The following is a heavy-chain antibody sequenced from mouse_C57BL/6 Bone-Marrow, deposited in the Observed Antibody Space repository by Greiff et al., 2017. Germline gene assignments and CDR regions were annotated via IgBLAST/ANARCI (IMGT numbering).Heavy chain of an antibody. CDR2: INPSNGGT. CDR1: GYTFTSYW. CDR3: ARSRPLLLRFAY. D-gene: IGHD1-1*01. Sequence: VKLQESGTELVKPGASVKLSCKASGYTFTSYWMHWVKQRPGQGLEWIGNINPSNGGTNYNEKFKSKATLTVDKSSSTAYMQLSSLTSEDSAVYYCARSRPLLLRFAYWGQGTLVTVSA. J-gene: IGHJ3*01. V-gene: IGHV1-53*01.